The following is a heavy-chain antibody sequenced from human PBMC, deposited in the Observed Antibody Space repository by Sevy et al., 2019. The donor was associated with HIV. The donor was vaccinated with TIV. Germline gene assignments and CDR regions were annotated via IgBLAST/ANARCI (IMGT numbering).Heavy chain of an antibody. CDR3: ASGGYSYGYTFFDY. CDR2: IYSGGST. J-gene: IGHJ4*02. CDR1: GFTVSSNY. D-gene: IGHD5-18*01. V-gene: IGHV3-53*01. Sequence: GGSLRLSCAASGFTVSSNYMSWVRQAPGKGLEWVSVIYSGGSTYYADSVKGRFTISRDNSKNTLYLQMNSLRADDTAVYYCASGGYSYGYTFFDYWGQGTLVTVSS.